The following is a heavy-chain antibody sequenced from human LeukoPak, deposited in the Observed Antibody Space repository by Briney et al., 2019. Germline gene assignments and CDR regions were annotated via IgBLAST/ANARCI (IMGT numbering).Heavy chain of an antibody. CDR2: ISGDGGST. V-gene: IGHV3-43*02. D-gene: IGHD3-3*01. J-gene: IGHJ4*02. CDR1: GFTFDDYA. CDR3: AKDNERLRFLEWLLPAFDY. Sequence: GGSLRLSCAASGFTFDDYAMHWVRQAPGKGLEWVSLISGDGGSTYYADSVKGRFTISRDNSKNSLYLQMNSLRTEDTALYYCAKDNERLRFLEWLLPAFDYWGQGTLVTVSS.